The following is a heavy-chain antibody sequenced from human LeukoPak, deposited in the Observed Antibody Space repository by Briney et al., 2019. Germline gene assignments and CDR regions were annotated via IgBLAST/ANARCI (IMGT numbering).Heavy chain of an antibody. D-gene: IGHD1-26*01. J-gene: IGHJ4*02. CDR3: ARDRRVVVGATSAFDY. CDR1: GYTFTGYY. Sequence: ASVKVSCKASGYTFTGYYMHWVRQAPGQGLEWMGWINPNSGGTNYAQKFQGRVTMTGDTSISTAYMELSRLRSDDTAVYYCARDRRVVVGATSAFDYWGQGTLVTVSS. CDR2: INPNSGGT. V-gene: IGHV1-2*02.